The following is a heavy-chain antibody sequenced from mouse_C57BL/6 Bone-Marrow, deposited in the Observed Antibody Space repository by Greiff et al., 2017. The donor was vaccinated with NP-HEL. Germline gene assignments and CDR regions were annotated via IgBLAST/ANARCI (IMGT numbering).Heavy chain of an antibody. J-gene: IGHJ2*01. V-gene: IGHV1-82*01. Sequence: VQGVESGPELVKPGASVKISCKASGYAFSSSWMNWVKQRPGKGLEWIGRIYPGDGDTNYNGKFKGKATLTADKSSSTAYMQLSSLTSEDSAVYFCANDYYFDYWGQGTTLTVSS. CDR3: ANDYYFDY. CDR1: GYAFSSSW. D-gene: IGHD2-4*01. CDR2: IYPGDGDT.